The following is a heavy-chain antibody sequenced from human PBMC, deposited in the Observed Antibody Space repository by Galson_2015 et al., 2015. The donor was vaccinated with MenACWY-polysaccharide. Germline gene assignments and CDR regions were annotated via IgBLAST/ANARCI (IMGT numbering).Heavy chain of an antibody. CDR2: IYNSGST. J-gene: IGHJ4*02. V-gene: IGHV4-59*01. D-gene: IGHD3-10*01. CDR1: GGSLTSYY. CDR3: ARVTSVIRGVISN. Sequence: ETMSLTCSVSGGSLTSYYWAWIRQPPGKGLEWIGYIYNSGSTNYNPSLESRVTISVDTSKNQFPLRLNSVTAADTAVYYCARVTSVIRGVISNWGQGTLVTVSS.